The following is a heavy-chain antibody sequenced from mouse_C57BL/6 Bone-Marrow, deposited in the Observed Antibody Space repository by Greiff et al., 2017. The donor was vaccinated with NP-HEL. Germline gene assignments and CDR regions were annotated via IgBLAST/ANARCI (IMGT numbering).Heavy chain of an antibody. V-gene: IGHV1-19*01. CDR3: ARGGWPNYYAMDY. J-gene: IGHJ4*01. CDR1: GYTFTDYY. CDR2: INPYNGGT. Sequence: EVQGVESGPVLVKPGASVKMSCKASGYTFTDYYMNWVKQSHGKSLEWIGVINPYNGGTSYNQKFKGKATLTVDKSSSTAYMELNSLTSEDSAVYYCARGGWPNYYAMDYWGQGTSVTVSS. D-gene: IGHD2-3*01.